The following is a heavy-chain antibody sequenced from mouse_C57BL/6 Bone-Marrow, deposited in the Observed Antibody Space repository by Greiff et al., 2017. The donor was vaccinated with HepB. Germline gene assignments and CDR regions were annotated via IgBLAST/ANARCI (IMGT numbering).Heavy chain of an antibody. D-gene: IGHD2-4*01. V-gene: IGHV14-3*01. CDR3: ARAHYDYFYAMDY. CDR2: IDPANGNT. J-gene: IGHJ4*01. CDR1: GFNIKNTY. Sequence: EVQGVESVAELVRPGASVKLSCTASGFNIKNTYMHWVKQRPEQGLEWIGRIDPANGNTKYAPKFQGKATITADTSSNTAYLQLSSLTSEDTAIYYCARAHYDYFYAMDYWGQGTSVTVSS.